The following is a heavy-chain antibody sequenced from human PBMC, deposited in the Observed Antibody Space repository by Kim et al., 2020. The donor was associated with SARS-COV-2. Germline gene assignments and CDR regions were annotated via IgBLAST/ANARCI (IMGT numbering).Heavy chain of an antibody. CDR2: IIPIFGTA. Sequence: SVKVSCKASGGTFSSYAISWVRQAPGQGLEWMGGIIPIFGTANYAQKFQGRVTITADESTSTAYMELSSLRSEDTAVYYCAREGAGARVGATVSRDDAFDIWGQGTMVTVSS. D-gene: IGHD1-26*01. J-gene: IGHJ3*02. V-gene: IGHV1-69*13. CDR1: GGTFSSYA. CDR3: AREGAGARVGATVSRDDAFDI.